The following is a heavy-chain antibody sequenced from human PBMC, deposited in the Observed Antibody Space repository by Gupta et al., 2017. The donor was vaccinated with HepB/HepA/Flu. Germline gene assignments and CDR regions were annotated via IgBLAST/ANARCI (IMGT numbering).Heavy chain of an antibody. Sequence: EVQLVQSGAEVKKPGESLKISCKGSGYSFTSYWIGWVRQMPGKGLEWMGFIFPGDSDTRYSPSFQGQVTISADKSISTAYLQWSSLKASDTAMYYCARRQNDNWNYVGWFDPWGQGTLVTVSS. V-gene: IGHV5-51*01. CDR2: IFPGDSDT. J-gene: IGHJ5*02. CDR1: GYSFTSYW. CDR3: ARRQNDNWNYVGWFDP. D-gene: IGHD1-7*01.